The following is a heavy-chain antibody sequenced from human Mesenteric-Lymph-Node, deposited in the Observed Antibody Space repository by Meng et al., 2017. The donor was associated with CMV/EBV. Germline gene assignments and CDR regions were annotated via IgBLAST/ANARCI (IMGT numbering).Heavy chain of an antibody. CDR1: GFTHGDYA. CDR2: QKEGFWWDS. D-gene: IGHD1-26*01. V-gene: IGHV3-49*03. CDR3: RVVGAFDGGDY. Sequence: GESLKISCTASGFTHGDYAVQGAGVGGFHQKEGFWWDSKVQKGASVKGRFTISRDDSKNSLNLQMNSLKFEDTAVYYCRVVGAFDGGDYWGQGTLVTVSS. J-gene: IGHJ4*02.